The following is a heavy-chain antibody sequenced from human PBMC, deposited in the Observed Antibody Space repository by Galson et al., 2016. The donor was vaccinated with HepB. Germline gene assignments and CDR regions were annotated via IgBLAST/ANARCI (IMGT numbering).Heavy chain of an antibody. CDR3: VRDTWKWGYNYASDASDI. CDR1: GFSVSSNY. CDR2: IHIGGST. V-gene: IGHV3-53*01. J-gene: IGHJ3*02. D-gene: IGHD5-18*01. Sequence: SLRLSCAASGFSVSSNYMSWVRQTPGKGLEWVSVIHIGGSTYYGDSVKGRVTISRDNPKNTVYLQMNSLRAEDTAVYFCVRDTWKWGYNYASDASDIWGRGTMVTVSS.